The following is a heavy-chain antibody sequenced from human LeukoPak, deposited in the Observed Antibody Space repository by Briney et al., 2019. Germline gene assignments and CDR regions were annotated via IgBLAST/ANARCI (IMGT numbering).Heavy chain of an antibody. CDR3: ARDRPGTHYYYYYGMDV. V-gene: IGHV3-33*01. Sequence: PGGSLRLSCAASGFTFSSYGMHWVRQAPGKGLEWVAVIWYDGSNKYYADSVKGRFTISRDNSKNTLYLQMNSLRAEDTAVYYCARDRPGTHYYYYYGMDVWGQGTTVTVSS. J-gene: IGHJ6*02. CDR2: IWYDGSNK. CDR1: GFTFSSYG.